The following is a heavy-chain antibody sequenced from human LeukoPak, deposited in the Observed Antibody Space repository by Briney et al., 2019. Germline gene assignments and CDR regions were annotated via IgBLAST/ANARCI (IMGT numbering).Heavy chain of an antibody. V-gene: IGHV1-69*01. J-gene: IGHJ4*02. D-gene: IGHD6-6*01. CDR1: GGTFSSSA. CDR2: IIPIFGTA. Sequence: GASVKVSCKASGGTFSSSAISWVRQAPGQGLEWMGGIIPIFGTANYAQKFQGRVTITADESTSTAYMELSSLRSEDTAVYYCATRLYSSSSAWGQGTLVTVSS. CDR3: ATRLYSSSSA.